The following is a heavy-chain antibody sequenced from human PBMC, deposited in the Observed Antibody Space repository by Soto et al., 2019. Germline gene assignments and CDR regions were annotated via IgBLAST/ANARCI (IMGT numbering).Heavy chain of an antibody. V-gene: IGHV5-10-1*03. CDR2: IDPSDSYT. CDR3: ARFSADRHYYYGMDV. J-gene: IGHJ6*02. Sequence: EVQLVQSGAEVKKPGESLRISCKGSGYSFTSYWISWVRQMPGKGLEWMGRIDPSDSYTNYSPSFQGHVTISADKSISTAYLQWSSLKASDTAMYYCARFSADRHYYYGMDVWGQGTTVTVSS. CDR1: GYSFTSYW.